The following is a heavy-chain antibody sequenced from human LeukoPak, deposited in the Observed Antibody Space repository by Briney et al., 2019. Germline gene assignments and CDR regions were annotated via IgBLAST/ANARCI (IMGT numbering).Heavy chain of an antibody. Sequence: ASVKVSCKASGYTFTNYYMHWVRQAPGLGFEWMGWINPKSGGTSYPQKFQGRLTITRDTSISTAYMELSTLRSHDTAVYYCVPSANYYYLAYWGQGTLVTVSS. CDR3: VPSANYYYLAY. CDR1: GYTFTNYY. V-gene: IGHV1-2*02. J-gene: IGHJ4*02. D-gene: IGHD4/OR15-4a*01. CDR2: INPKSGGT.